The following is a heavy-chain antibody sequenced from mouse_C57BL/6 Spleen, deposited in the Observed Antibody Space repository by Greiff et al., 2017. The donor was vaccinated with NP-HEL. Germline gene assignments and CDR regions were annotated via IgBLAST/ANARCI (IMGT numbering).Heavy chain of an antibody. J-gene: IGHJ2*01. CDR1: GYAFSSSW. V-gene: IGHV1-82*01. CDR3: ARLVYYYGSSYEGFDY. Sequence: QVQLKESGPELVKPGASVKISCKASGYAFSSSWMNWVKQRPGKGLEWIGRIYPGDGDTNYNGKFKGKATLTADKSSSTAYMQLSSLTSEDSAVYFCARLVYYYGSSYEGFDYWGQGTTLTVSS. D-gene: IGHD1-1*01. CDR2: IYPGDGDT.